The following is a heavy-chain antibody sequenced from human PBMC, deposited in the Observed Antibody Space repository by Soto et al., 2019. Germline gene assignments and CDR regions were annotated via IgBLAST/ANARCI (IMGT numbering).Heavy chain of an antibody. CDR3: TRANWYSEY. J-gene: IGHJ4*02. V-gene: IGHV3-64D*08. Sequence: GGSLGLSCSASGFTFSSYAMHWVRQAPGKGLEYVSAISSNGGSTYYADSVKGRFTISRDNSKNTLYLQMTSLTAADTAIYYSTRANWYSEYWGQGTLVTVSS. CDR2: ISSNGGST. CDR1: GFTFSSYA. D-gene: IGHD7-27*01.